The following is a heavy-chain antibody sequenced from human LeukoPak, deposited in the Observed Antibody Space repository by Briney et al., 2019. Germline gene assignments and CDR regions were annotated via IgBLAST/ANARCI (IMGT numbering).Heavy chain of an antibody. Sequence: PGGSLRLSCAASGFTFSSYEMNWVRQAPGKGLEWVSYISSSGTTIYYADSVKGRFTISRDNAKNSLYLQMNSLRAEDTAVYYCARVDLRWYHVDYCGQGTLVTVSS. V-gene: IGHV3-48*03. D-gene: IGHD4-23*01. CDR3: ARVDLRWYHVDY. J-gene: IGHJ4*02. CDR1: GFTFSSYE. CDR2: ISSSGTTI.